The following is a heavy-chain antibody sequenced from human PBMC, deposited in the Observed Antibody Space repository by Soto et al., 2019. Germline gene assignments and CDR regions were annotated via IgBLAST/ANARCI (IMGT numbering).Heavy chain of an antibody. D-gene: IGHD2-15*01. V-gene: IGHV5-51*01. J-gene: IGHJ4*02. CDR3: ARGPTPTLDY. CDR1: GYTFASYW. Sequence: PGESLKISCKGSGYTFASYWIAWVRQRPGKGLEWMGIIYPGDSDTRYNPSFQGQVTISGDKSISTVYLQWSSLRDSDTAMYYCARGPTPTLDYSRQGTLVTVSS. CDR2: IYPGDSDT.